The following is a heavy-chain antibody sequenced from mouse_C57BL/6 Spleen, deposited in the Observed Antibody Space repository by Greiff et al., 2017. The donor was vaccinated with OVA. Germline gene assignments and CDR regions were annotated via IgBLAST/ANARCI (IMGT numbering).Heavy chain of an antibody. CDR3: ARLYGNYDAMDY. D-gene: IGHD2-10*02. V-gene: IGHV2-6*03. J-gene: IGHJ4*01. CDR2: IWSDGST. CDR1: GFSLTSYG. Sequence: QVQLKQSGPGLVAPSQSLSITCTVSGFSLTSYGVHWVRQPPGKGLEWLVVIWSDGSTTYNSALKSRLSISKDNSKSQVFLKMNSLQTDDTAMYYCARLYGNYDAMDYWGQGTSVTVSS.